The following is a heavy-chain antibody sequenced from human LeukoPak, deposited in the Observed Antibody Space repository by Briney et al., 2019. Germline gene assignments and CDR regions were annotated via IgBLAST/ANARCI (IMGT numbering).Heavy chain of an antibody. J-gene: IGHJ4*02. CDR3: ARDSGSFSTGFDY. CDR2: IWYDGSNK. CDR1: GFTLNYYG. V-gene: IGHV3-33*01. Sequence: GGSLRLSCAASGFTLNYYGMHWVRQTPGKGLEWVASIWYDGSNKYYAESVKGRFTISRDNSKNTLYLQMNSLRADDTAVYYCARDSGSFSTGFDYWGQGTLVTVSS. D-gene: IGHD1-26*01.